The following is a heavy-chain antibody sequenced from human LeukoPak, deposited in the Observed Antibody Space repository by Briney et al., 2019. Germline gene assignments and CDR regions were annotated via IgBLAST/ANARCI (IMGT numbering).Heavy chain of an antibody. J-gene: IGHJ4*02. CDR3: AREDNDYVWGSYRFLDY. V-gene: IGHV1-2*02. D-gene: IGHD3-16*02. Sequence: ASVKVSCKASGYSFTAEYIHWVRQAPGQGLEWMGWINPNSGGTNYAQKFQGRVTMTRDTSISTAYMELSRLRSDDTAVYYCAREDNDYVWGSYRFLDYWGQGTLVTVSS. CDR2: INPNSGGT. CDR1: GYSFTAEY.